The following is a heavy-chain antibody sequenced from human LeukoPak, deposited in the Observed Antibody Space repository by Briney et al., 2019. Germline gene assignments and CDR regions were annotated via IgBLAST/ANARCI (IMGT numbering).Heavy chain of an antibody. CDR3: ARTPYYGGNIHFDY. CDR1: GGSISSGSYY. V-gene: IGHV4-61*02. Sequence: PSQTLSLTCTVSGGSISSGSYYWSWIRQPAGKGLEWIGRIYTSGSTNYNPSLKSRVTISVDTSKNQFPLKLSSVTAADTAVYYCARTPYYGGNIHFDYWGQGTLVTVSS. CDR2: IYTSGST. J-gene: IGHJ4*02. D-gene: IGHD2-21*01.